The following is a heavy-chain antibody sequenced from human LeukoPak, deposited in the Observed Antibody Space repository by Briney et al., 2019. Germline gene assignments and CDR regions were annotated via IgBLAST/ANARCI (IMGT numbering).Heavy chain of an antibody. J-gene: IGHJ5*02. CDR1: GGSFSGYY. CDR3: ARRYYGSGSRWFDP. Sequence: SETLSLTCAVYGGSFSGYYWSWIRQPPGKGLEWIGEINHSGSTNYNPSLKSRVTISVDTSKNQFSLKLSSVTAADTAVYYCARRYYGSGSRWFDPWGQGTLVTVSP. V-gene: IGHV4-34*01. D-gene: IGHD3-10*01. CDR2: INHSGST.